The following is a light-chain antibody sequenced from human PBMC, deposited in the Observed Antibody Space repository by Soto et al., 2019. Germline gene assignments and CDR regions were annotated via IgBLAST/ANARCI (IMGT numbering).Light chain of an antibody. CDR3: CSYAGNKTVV. CDR2: DVG. Sequence: QSALTQPRSVSGSPGQSVTISCTGTSSDVGAYIYVSWYQQYPAKAPKVMIYDVGRRPSGVPDRFSGSKSGNTASLTISGLQAEDEAVYFCCSYAGNKTVVFDGGTKLTVL. V-gene: IGLV2-11*01. CDR1: SSDVGAYIY. J-gene: IGLJ3*02.